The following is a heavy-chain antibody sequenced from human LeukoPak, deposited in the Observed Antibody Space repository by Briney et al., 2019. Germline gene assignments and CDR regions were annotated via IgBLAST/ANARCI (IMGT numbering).Heavy chain of an antibody. CDR2: IKQDGSEK. Sequence: GGSLRLSCAASGFTFSSYWMSWVRQAPGKGLEWVANIKQDGSEKYYVDSVKGRFTISRDNAKNSLYLQMNSLRAEDTAVYYCAKDASGWLQLDYHFDYWGQGTLVTVSS. J-gene: IGHJ4*02. CDR1: GFTFSSYW. D-gene: IGHD6-19*01. V-gene: IGHV3-7*05. CDR3: AKDASGWLQLDYHFDY.